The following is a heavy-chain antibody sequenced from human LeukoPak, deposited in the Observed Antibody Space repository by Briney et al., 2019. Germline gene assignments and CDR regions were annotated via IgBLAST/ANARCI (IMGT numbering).Heavy chain of an antibody. Sequence: GASVKVSCKASGGTFSSYAISWVRQAPGQGLEWMGRINPNSGGTNYAQKFQGRVTMTRDTSISTAYMELSRLRSDDTAVYYCAREILGLYDSSGYYYGLYAFDIWGQGTMVTVSS. J-gene: IGHJ3*02. CDR3: AREILGLYDSSGYYYGLYAFDI. CDR1: GGTFSSYA. V-gene: IGHV1-2*06. D-gene: IGHD3-22*01. CDR2: INPNSGGT.